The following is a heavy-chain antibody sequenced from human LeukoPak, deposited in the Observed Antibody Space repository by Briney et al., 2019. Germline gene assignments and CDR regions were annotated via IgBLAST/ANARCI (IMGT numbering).Heavy chain of an antibody. Sequence: GGSLRLSCAASGFTVSSNYMSWVRQAPGKGLEWVSVIYSGGSTYYADSVKGRFTISRDNSKNTLYLQMNSLRAEDTAVYYCARHPTTVVTRYYFDYWGQGTLVTVSS. CDR2: IYSGGST. V-gene: IGHV3-66*04. CDR1: GFTVSSNY. J-gene: IGHJ4*02. CDR3: ARHPTTVVTRYYFDY. D-gene: IGHD4-23*01.